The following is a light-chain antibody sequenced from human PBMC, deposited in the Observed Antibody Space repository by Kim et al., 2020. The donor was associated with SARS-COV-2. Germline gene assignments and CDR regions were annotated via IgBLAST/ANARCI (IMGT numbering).Light chain of an antibody. CDR1: QTIINY. J-gene: IGKJ1*01. CDR3: QQTYTTPWT. Sequence: DIQMTQSPTSLSASVGDRVTISCRASQTIINYLNWYQQKPGTAPNLLIYSAFKLQSGVSSRFSGSGSGTDFTLTINDLQPDDFATYYCQQTYTTPWTFGQGTKVDIK. CDR2: SAF. V-gene: IGKV1-39*01.